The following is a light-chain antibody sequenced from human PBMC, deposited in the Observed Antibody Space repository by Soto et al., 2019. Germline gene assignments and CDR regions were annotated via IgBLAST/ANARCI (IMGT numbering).Light chain of an antibody. Sequence: DIQMTQSPSSLSASVGDRVTITCRASQSISSYLNWYQQKPGKAPKLLIYAASSLQSGVPSMFRGNGSGTDLTLTISSLQPEDFATYYCQQSYRPLTFGGGTKVEIK. J-gene: IGKJ4*01. CDR1: QSISSY. V-gene: IGKV1-39*01. CDR3: QQSYRPLT. CDR2: AAS.